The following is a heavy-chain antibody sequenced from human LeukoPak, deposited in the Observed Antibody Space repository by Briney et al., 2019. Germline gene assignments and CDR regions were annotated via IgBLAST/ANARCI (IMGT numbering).Heavy chain of an antibody. Sequence: GASVKVSCKASGSTFSNYGISWVRQAPGQGLEWMGWISGYNGNTKYAQKVQGRVTMTTDTSTSTAHMELRSLRSDDTAVYYCARDPARNGVVPDAMGYWGQGTLVTVSS. CDR1: GSTFSNYG. CDR3: ARDPARNGVVPDAMGY. V-gene: IGHV1-18*01. D-gene: IGHD2-2*01. CDR2: ISGYNGNT. J-gene: IGHJ4*02.